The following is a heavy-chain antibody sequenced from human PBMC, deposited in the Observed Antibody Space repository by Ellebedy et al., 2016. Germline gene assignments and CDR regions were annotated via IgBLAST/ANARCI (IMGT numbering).Heavy chain of an antibody. V-gene: IGHV4-4*02. CDR3: ARLGDFWSGYDYYMDV. D-gene: IGHD3-3*01. J-gene: IGHJ6*03. Sequence: GSLRLSXAVSGGSISSSNWWSWVRQPPGKGLEWIGEIYHSGSTNYNPSLKSRVTISVDTSKNQFSLKLSSVTAADTAVYYCARLGDFWSGYDYYMDVWGKGTTVTVSS. CDR2: IYHSGST. CDR1: GGSISSSNW.